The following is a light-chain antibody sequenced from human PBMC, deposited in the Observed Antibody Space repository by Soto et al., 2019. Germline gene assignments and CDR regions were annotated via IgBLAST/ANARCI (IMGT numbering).Light chain of an antibody. V-gene: IGLV1-47*01. J-gene: IGLJ2*01. CDR3: AAWDDSLSGPV. Sequence: QSVLTQPPSASGTPGQTVTISCSGSSSNIGSNYVYWYQQLPGTAPTLLIYRNNQPPSGVPDRFSGSKSGTSASLAISGPRSEDEADYYCAAWDDSLSGPVFGGGTKLTVL. CDR1: SSNIGSNY. CDR2: RNN.